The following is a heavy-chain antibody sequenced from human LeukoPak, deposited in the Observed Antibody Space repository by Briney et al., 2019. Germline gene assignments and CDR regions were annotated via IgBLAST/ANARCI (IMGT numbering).Heavy chain of an antibody. D-gene: IGHD3-3*01. Sequence: ASVKVSCKASGYTFTGYYMHWVRQAPGQGLEWMGWINPNSGGTNYAQKFQGRVTMTTDTSTSTAYMELRSLRSDDTAVYYCARDPTEDFWSGFYSYFDFWGQGTLVTVSS. J-gene: IGHJ4*02. CDR2: INPNSGGT. CDR3: ARDPTEDFWSGFYSYFDF. CDR1: GYTFTGYY. V-gene: IGHV1-2*02.